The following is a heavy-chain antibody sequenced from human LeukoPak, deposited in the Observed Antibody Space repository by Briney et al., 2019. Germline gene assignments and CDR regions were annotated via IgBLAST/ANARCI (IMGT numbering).Heavy chain of an antibody. CDR3: ATSNPYGSGTFDP. V-gene: IGHV1-46*01. D-gene: IGHD3-10*01. CDR2: INPSGGST. J-gene: IGHJ5*02. Sequence: ASVKVSCKASGYTFTRYAMNWVRQAPGQGLEWMGIINPSGGSTSYAQKFQGRVTMTRDTSTSTVYMELSSLRSEDTAVYYCATSNPYGSGTFDPWGQGTLVTVSS. CDR1: GYTFTRYA.